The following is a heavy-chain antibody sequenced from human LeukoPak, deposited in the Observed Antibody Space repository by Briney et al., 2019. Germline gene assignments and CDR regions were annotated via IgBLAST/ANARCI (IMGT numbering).Heavy chain of an antibody. CDR3: ARSQDILTGYYGDY. Sequence: GRSLRLSFAASGFTFSSYSMNWVRQAPGKGLEWVSSISSSSSYIYYADSVKGRFTISRDNAKNSLYLQMNSLRAEDTAVYYCARSQDILTGYYGDYWGQGTLVTVSS. J-gene: IGHJ4*02. CDR1: GFTFSSYS. CDR2: ISSSSSYI. V-gene: IGHV3-21*01. D-gene: IGHD3-9*01.